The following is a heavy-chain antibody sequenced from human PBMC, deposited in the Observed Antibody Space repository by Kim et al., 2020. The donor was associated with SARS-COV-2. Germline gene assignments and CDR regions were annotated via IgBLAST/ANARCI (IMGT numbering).Heavy chain of an antibody. Sequence: EYAASVKGRFTISRDDSKSIAYLQMSSLKTEDTAVYYCTRVADSGGAFDIWGQGTMVTVSS. D-gene: IGHD1-26*01. CDR3: TRVADSGGAFDI. J-gene: IGHJ3*02. V-gene: IGHV3-49*02.